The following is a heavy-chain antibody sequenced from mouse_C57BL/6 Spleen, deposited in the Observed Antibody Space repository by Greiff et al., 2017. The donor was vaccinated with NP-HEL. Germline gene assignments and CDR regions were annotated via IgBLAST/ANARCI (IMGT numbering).Heavy chain of an antibody. J-gene: IGHJ3*01. CDR3: ARSLYDYDWFAY. V-gene: IGHV1-53*01. CDR2: INPSNGGT. Sequence: QVQLQQPGTELVKPGASVKLSCKASGYTFTSYWMHWVKQRPGQGLEWIGNINPSNGGTNYNEKFKSKATLTVDKSSRTAYMQLSSLTSEDSAVYYCARSLYDYDWFAYWGQGTLVTVSA. D-gene: IGHD2-4*01. CDR1: GYTFTSYW.